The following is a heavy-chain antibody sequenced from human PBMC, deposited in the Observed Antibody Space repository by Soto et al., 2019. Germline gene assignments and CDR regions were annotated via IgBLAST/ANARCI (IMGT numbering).Heavy chain of an antibody. D-gene: IGHD3-22*01. CDR3: ARGSHYYDSSGYPILDSFDI. V-gene: IGHV3-11*06. CDR1: GFTFIDYY. Sequence: GGSLRLSCAASGFTFIDYYMSWIRQAPGKGLEWLSYISNTASYTDYADSVKGRFSIARDNADNLLFLHMSSLGADDTAVYFCARGSHYYDSSGYPILDSFDIWGQGTMVTVSS. J-gene: IGHJ3*02. CDR2: ISNTASYT.